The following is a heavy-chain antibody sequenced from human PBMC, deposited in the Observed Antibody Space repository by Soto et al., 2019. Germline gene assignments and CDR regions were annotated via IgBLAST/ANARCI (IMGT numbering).Heavy chain of an antibody. V-gene: IGHV1-18*01. J-gene: IGHJ3*02. Sequence: ASVKVSCKASGYTFTSYGISWVRQAPGQGLEWMGWISAYNGNTNYAQKLQGRVTMTTDTSTSTAYRELRSLRSDDTAVYYCARGVYSSSSDAFDIWGQGTMVTVSS. CDR3: ARGVYSSSSDAFDI. CDR2: ISAYNGNT. D-gene: IGHD6-6*01. CDR1: GYTFTSYG.